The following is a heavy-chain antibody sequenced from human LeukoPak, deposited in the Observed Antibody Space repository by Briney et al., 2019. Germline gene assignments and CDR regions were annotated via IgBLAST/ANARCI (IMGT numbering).Heavy chain of an antibody. CDR2: ISSSSSYI. J-gene: IGHJ5*02. D-gene: IGHD2-2*01. CDR3: ASSRLPAAKNWFDP. V-gene: IGHV3-21*01. CDR1: GFTFSSYS. Sequence: GGSPRLSCAASGFTFSSYSMNWVRQAPGKGLEWVSSISSSSSYIYYADSVKGRFTISRDNAKNSLYLQMNSLRAEDTAVYYCASSRLPAAKNWFDPWGQGTLVTVSS.